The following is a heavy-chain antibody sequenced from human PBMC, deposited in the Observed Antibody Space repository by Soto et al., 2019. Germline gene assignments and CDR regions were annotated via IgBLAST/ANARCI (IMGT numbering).Heavy chain of an antibody. CDR3: ARPGSGYDVLTGQYFYFFHAVDV. CDR1: GFLFNTYA. D-gene: IGHD3-9*01. CDR2: ISYDARNT. V-gene: IGHV3-30*04. Sequence: QVHLVDSGGGVVQPGRSLRLSCAASGFLFNTYAMHWVRQAPGKGLEWVAVISYDARNTYYADSVKGRFTISRDNSKNTLYLQMNSLRAEDTAVYYCARPGSGYDVLTGQYFYFFHAVDVWGQGTTVTVSS. J-gene: IGHJ6*02.